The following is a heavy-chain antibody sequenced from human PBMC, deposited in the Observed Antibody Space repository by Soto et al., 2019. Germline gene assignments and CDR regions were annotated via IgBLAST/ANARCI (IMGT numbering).Heavy chain of an antibody. D-gene: IGHD3-9*01. J-gene: IGHJ5*02. CDR3: ARGGYYDILTGYYAGWFDP. V-gene: IGHV7-4-1*01. CDR2: INTNTGNP. CDR1: GYTFTSYA. Sequence: QVQLVQSGSELKKPGASVKVSCKASGYTFTSYAMNWVRQAPGQGLEWMGWINTNTGNPTYAQGFPGRFAFSLDTSVSTAYLQIWSLKAEDTAVYYCARGGYYDILTGYYAGWFDPWGQGTLVTVSS.